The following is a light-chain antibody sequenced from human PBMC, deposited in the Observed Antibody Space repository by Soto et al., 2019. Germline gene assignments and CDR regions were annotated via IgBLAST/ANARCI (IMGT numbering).Light chain of an antibody. V-gene: IGKV1-27*01. J-gene: IGKJ1*01. CDR3: QKYNGAPRA. CDR1: QDIYNY. CDR2: AAS. Sequence: DIQMTQSPSSLSASVGDRVTITCRASQDIYNYLAWYQQKPGKVPSLLIYAASTLQSGVPSRFSGSGSGTDFSLSISSLQPEDVATYYCQKYNGAPRAFGHGTKVEIK.